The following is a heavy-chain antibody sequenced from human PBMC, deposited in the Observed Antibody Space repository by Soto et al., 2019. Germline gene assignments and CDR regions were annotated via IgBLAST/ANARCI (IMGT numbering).Heavy chain of an antibody. J-gene: IGHJ5*02. CDR3: AGFFGYKYGRVDP. CDR1: CVSFSDYY. V-gene: IGHV4-34*01. D-gene: IGHD5-18*01. CDR2: INHSGST. Sequence: SETLSLTCAVYCVSFSDYYWNWIRQPPGKGLEWIGEINHSGSTNYNACLKSRVTISVDTSKNHSNLKLRSVTAADTAMYYCAGFFGYKYGRVDPWGQGTQVTVSS.